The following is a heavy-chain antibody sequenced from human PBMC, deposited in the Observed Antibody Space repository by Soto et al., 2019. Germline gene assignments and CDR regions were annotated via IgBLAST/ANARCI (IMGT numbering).Heavy chain of an antibody. J-gene: IGHJ3*02. CDR2: ISSSSSYI. CDR1: GFTFSSYS. Sequence: EVQLVESGGGLVKPGGSLRLSCAASGFTFSSYSMNWVRQAPGKGLEWVSSISSSSSYIYYADSVKGRFTISRDNAKNSLYLQMNSLRAEDTAVYYCARDWGLWSHDAFDIWGQGTMVTVSS. V-gene: IGHV3-21*01. D-gene: IGHD2-21*01. CDR3: ARDWGLWSHDAFDI.